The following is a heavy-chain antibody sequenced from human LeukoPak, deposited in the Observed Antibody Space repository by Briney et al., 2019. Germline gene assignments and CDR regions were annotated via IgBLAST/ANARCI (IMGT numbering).Heavy chain of an antibody. Sequence: GGSLRPSCAASGFTFSIYSMNWVRQTPGKGVEWVSSISSSSTYIYYADSVKGRFTISRDNAKNSLYLQMNSLRAEDTAVYYCAREPTAMILWGQGTLVTVSS. V-gene: IGHV3-21*01. D-gene: IGHD5-18*01. CDR3: AREPTAMIL. CDR1: GFTFSIYS. CDR2: ISSSSTYI. J-gene: IGHJ4*02.